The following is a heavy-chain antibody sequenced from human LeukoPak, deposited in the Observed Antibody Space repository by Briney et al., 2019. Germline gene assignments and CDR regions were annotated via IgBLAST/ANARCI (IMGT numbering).Heavy chain of an antibody. CDR1: GFTFSSYA. D-gene: IGHD4-17*01. J-gene: IGHJ3*02. CDR3: AKWGSRDYGDYITGAFDI. V-gene: IGHV3-23*01. CDR2: ISGSGGST. Sequence: GGSLRLSCAASGFTFSSYAMSWVRQALGKGLEWVSAISGSGGSTYYADSVKGRFTISRDNSKNTLYLQMNSLRAEDTAVYYCAKWGSRDYGDYITGAFDIWGQGTMVTVSS.